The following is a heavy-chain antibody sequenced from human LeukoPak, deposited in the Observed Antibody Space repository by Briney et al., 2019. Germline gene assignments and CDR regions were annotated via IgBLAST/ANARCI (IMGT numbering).Heavy chain of an antibody. V-gene: IGHV3-30*02. CDR3: TKGGYSSSWPYFDS. D-gene: IGHD6-13*01. Sequence: PGGSLRLSCAASRFTFSGYGMHWVRQAPGKGLEWVAFIRYDGSNTHYADSVMGRFTISRDNSKNTLYLQMSSLRSEDTAVYYCTKGGYSSSWPYFDSWGQGTLVTVSS. CDR2: IRYDGSNT. CDR1: RFTFSGYG. J-gene: IGHJ4*02.